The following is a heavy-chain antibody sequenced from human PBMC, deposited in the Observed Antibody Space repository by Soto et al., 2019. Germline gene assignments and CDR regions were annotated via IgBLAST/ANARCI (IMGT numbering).Heavy chain of an antibody. V-gene: IGHV2-5*02. J-gene: IGHJ4*02. CDR3: AHRSKQQLAKRCYYFDY. D-gene: IGHD6-13*01. CDR1: GFSLSTSGVG. CDR2: IYWDDDK. Sequence: SGPTLVKPTQTLTLTCTFSGFSLSTSGVGVGWIRQPPGKALEWLALIYWDDDKRYSPSLKSRLTITKDTSKNQVVLTMTNMDPVDTATYYCAHRSKQQLAKRCYYFDYWGQGTLVTVSS.